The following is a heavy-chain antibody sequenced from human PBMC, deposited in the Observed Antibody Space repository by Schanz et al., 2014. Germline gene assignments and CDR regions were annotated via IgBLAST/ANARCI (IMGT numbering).Heavy chain of an antibody. CDR1: GFAFSAYS. CDR2: ITTSTSYT. CDR3: AREEGYGYGPGAFDI. Sequence: EVQLVESGGGLVKPGGSLRLSCAASGFAFSAYSMNWVRQAPGKGLEWISYITTSTSYTNYADSVKGRFTISRDNSKNTLSLQMNSLRAEDTAVYYCAREEGYGYGPGAFDIWGQGTMVTVSS. D-gene: IGHD5-18*01. V-gene: IGHV3-21*05. J-gene: IGHJ3*02.